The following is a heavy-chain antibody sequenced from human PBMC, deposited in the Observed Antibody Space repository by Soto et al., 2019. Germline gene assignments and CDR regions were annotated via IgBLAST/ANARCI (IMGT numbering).Heavy chain of an antibody. D-gene: IGHD2-15*01. Sequence: ASVKVSCKASGGTFSSYAISWVRQAPGQGLEWMGGIIPIFGTANYAQKFQGRVTITADESTSTAYMELSGLRSDDTAVYYCARVHTYYYYSGSFDYWGQGTLVTVSS. V-gene: IGHV1-69*13. J-gene: IGHJ4*02. CDR3: ARVHTYYYYSGSFDY. CDR2: IIPIFGTA. CDR1: GGTFSSYA.